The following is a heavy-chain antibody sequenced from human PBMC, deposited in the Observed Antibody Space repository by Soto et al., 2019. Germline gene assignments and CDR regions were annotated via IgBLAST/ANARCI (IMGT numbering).Heavy chain of an antibody. CDR3: AKLEGLGSGTSLGWFDS. Sequence: QLVESGGGVVQPGRSLRLSCVASDFSFRRYGMHWVRQAPGKGLEWMAVISYDGNNKYCADSVKGRFTISRDNSKTTLYLQMNSLRPEDTAVYYCAKLEGLGSGTSLGWFDSWGQGTLVTVSS. J-gene: IGHJ5*01. D-gene: IGHD3-3*01. V-gene: IGHV3-30*18. CDR1: DFSFRRYG. CDR2: ISYDGNNK.